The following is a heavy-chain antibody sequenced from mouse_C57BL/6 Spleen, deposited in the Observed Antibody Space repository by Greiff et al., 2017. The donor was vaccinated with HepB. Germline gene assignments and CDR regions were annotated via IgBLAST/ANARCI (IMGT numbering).Heavy chain of an antibody. CDR2: IYPGSGST. CDR3: ARIPDY. J-gene: IGHJ4*01. V-gene: IGHV1-55*01. CDR1: GYTFTSYW. Sequence: QVQLKQPGAELVKPGASVKMTCKASGYTFTSYWITWVKPRPGQGLEWIGDIYPGSGSTNYNEKFKSKSTLTVDTSSSTAYMQLSSLTSEDSAVYYCARIPDYWGQGTSVTVSS.